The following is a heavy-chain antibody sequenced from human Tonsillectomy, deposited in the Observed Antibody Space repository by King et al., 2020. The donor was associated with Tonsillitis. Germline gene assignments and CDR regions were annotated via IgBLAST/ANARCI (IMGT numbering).Heavy chain of an antibody. D-gene: IGHD1-14*01. J-gene: IGHJ6*02. CDR1: GFTFSSYG. Sequence: VQLVESGGGVVQPGRSLRLSCAASGFTFSSYGMHWVRQAPGKGLEWVAVISYAGRNKYYADSVKGRFTISRDNSKNTLYLQMNSLRAEDTAVYYCAKALGIGEDVGFMDVWGQGTTVTVSS. V-gene: IGHV3-30*18. CDR3: AKALGIGEDVGFMDV. CDR2: ISYAGRNK.